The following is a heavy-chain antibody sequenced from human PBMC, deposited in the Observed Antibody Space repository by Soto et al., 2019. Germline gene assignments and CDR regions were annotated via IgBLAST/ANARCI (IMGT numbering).Heavy chain of an antibody. Sequence: PSETLSLTCAVYGGSFSGCYWSWIRQPPGKGLEWIGEINHSGSTNYNPSLKSRVTISVDTSKNQFSLKLSSVTAADTAVYYCARALDSSSSLFWRWYYGMDVWGQGTTVTVSS. D-gene: IGHD6-6*01. V-gene: IGHV4-34*01. CDR3: ARALDSSSSLFWRWYYGMDV. J-gene: IGHJ6*02. CDR1: GGSFSGCY. CDR2: INHSGST.